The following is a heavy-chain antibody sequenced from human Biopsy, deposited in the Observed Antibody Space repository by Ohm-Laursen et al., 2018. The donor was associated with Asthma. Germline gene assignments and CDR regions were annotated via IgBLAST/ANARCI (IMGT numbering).Heavy chain of an antibody. D-gene: IGHD2-8*02. CDR1: GFTFRSYA. Sequence: SLRLSCAASGFTFRSYAMHWVRQAPGKGLEWVAVGGSYYDGGLKYYADSVNGRFTVSRDDSKNPLYLQMNSLRPDDTAVFYCAGGVMVGYLPASDFWGQGALVPVSS. J-gene: IGHJ4*02. V-gene: IGHV3-30-3*01. CDR3: AGGVMVGYLPASDF. CDR2: GGSYYDGGLK.